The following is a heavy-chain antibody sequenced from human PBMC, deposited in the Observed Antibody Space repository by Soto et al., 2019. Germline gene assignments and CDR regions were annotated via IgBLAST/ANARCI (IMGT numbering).Heavy chain of an antibody. J-gene: IGHJ4*01. CDR1: GFTFSTYA. Sequence: GGSLRLSCAASGFTFSTYAIHWVRQAPGKGLEFVSAISPNGRKTFYASSVKGRFTISRDNSKNTVYLQMGSLRAEDMGVYYCARDRCPNSVCYAPPDYWGLGTLVTVSS. V-gene: IGHV3-64*01. CDR2: ISPNGRKT. D-gene: IGHD2-8*01. CDR3: ARDRCPNSVCYAPPDY.